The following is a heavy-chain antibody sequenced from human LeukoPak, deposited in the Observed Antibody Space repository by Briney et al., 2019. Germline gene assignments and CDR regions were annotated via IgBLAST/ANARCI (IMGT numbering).Heavy chain of an antibody. CDR2: IYSSRST. V-gene: IGHV4-59*01. Sequence: SETLSLTFTGSGGSISTYYWSWIRQPPGKGLKGIVYIYSSRSTNYIRSLKSRVIISVDTSKNQFSLNLSSVTAADTAAYYCARDQGGYSSSPFFDSWGQGTLVTVPS. J-gene: IGHJ4*02. CDR3: ARDQGGYSSSPFFDS. D-gene: IGHD2-15*01. CDR1: GGSISTYY.